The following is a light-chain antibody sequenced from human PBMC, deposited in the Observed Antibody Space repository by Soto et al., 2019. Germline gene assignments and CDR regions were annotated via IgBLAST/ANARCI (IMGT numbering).Light chain of an antibody. CDR1: QSVSSSN. CDR2: GAS. CDR3: QQYGDSPRV. V-gene: IGKV3-20*01. Sequence: EIVLTQSPGTLSLSPGERVTLSCRASQSVSSSNLAWYQQKPGQAPRLLIYGASSRATGIPDRFSGSGSGTDFTLTISRLEPEDFAVYYCQQYGDSPRVFGQGTKVDIK. J-gene: IGKJ1*01.